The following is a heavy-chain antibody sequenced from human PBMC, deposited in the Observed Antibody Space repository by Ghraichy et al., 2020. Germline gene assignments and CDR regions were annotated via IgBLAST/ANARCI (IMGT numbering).Heavy chain of an antibody. V-gene: IGHV1-8*01. D-gene: IGHD4-23*01. Sequence: ASVKVSCKASGYNFTNYDINWVRQGSGQGLEWMGWMNPTNGNTAYAQSFQGRVTMTRDTSINTIYMELRSLQSEDTAVYFCARGAFRWSLHNSYFYGLGVWGHGTAVTVSS. CDR1: GYNFTNYD. CDR2: MNPTNGNT. CDR3: ARGAFRWSLHNSYFYGLGV. J-gene: IGHJ6*02.